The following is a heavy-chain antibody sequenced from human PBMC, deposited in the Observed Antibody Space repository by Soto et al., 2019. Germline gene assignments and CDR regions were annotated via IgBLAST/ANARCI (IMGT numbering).Heavy chain of an antibody. CDR3: ARRQTYCGGNCYSGFDY. J-gene: IGHJ4*02. Sequence: KESGPTLVTPTQTLTLTCTFSGFSLSTSGVGVGWIRQPPGKALEWLALIYWDDDKRYSPSLKSRLTITKDTSKNQVVLTMTNMDPVDTATYYCARRQTYCGGNCYSGFDYWGQGTLVTVSS. CDR2: IYWDDDK. V-gene: IGHV2-5*02. CDR1: GFSLSTSGVG. D-gene: IGHD2-21*02.